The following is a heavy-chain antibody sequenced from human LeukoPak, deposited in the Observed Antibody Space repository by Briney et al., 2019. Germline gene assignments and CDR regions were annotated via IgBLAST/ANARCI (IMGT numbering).Heavy chain of an antibody. CDR3: ARDPPHGMDV. CDR2: ISSTSSTI. Sequence: GSLRLPCAASGFTFANYNFNWVRQAPGKGLEWVSYISSTSSTIYYADSMKGRFTISRDNAKNSLYLQMNSLRAEDTAVYYCARDPPHGMDVWGQGTTVTVSS. V-gene: IGHV3-48*01. J-gene: IGHJ6*02. CDR1: GFTFANYN.